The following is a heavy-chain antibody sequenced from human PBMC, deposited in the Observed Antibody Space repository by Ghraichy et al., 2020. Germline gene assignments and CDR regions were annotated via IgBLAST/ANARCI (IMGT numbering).Heavy chain of an antibody. CDR1: GFTLSDDW. CDR2: IKQDGSEK. Sequence: GGSLRLSCAASGFTLSDDWMNWVRQAPGKGPEWVAIIKQDGSEKHYVDPVKGRSTISRDNAKNSLHLQMNSLRVDDTAVYYCARASGWVIDHWGQGTLVTVSS. D-gene: IGHD2-21*01. CDR3: ARASGWVIDH. J-gene: IGHJ4*02. V-gene: IGHV3-7*04.